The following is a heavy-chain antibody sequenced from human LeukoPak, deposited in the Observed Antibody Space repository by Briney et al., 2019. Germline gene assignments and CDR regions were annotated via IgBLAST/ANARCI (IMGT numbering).Heavy chain of an antibody. CDR2: IYHSGST. J-gene: IGHJ5*02. CDR1: GGSISSGGYY. V-gene: IGHV4-30-2*01. CDR3: ARGSPDPTGRTWFDP. D-gene: IGHD3-10*01. Sequence: PSETLSLTCTVSGGSISSGGYYWSWIRQPPGKGLEWIGYIYHSGSTYYNPSLKSRVTISVDRSKNQFSLKLSSVTAADTAVYYCARGSPDPTGRTWFDPWGQGTLVTVSS.